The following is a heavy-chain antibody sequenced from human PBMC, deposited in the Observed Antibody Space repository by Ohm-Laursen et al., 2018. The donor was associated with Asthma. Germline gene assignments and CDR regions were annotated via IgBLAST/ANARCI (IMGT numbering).Heavy chain of an antibody. CDR2: IRGSGGST. J-gene: IGHJ4*02. CDR1: GFTFSSYA. V-gene: IGHV3-23*01. D-gene: IGHD3-3*01. Sequence: GSLRLSCAASGFTFSSYAMSWVRQAPGKGLEWVSAIRGSGGSTYYADSVKGRFTISRDNSKNTLSLQMNSLRVEDTAVYYCARNYYDHWSGSYTPVAYWGQGTLVTVSS. CDR3: ARNYYDHWSGSYTPVAY.